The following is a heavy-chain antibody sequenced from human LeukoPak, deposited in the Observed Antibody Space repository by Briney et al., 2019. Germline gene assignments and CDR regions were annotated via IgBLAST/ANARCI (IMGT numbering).Heavy chain of an antibody. CDR1: GGSISSGGYS. Sequence: PSQTLSLTCAVSGGSISSGGYSWSWIRQPPGKGLEWIGYIYHSGSTYYNPSLKSRVTISVDTSKNQFSLKLSSVTAADTAVYYCASSRRDGYNHWYFDLWGRGTLVTVSS. CDR3: ASSRRDGYNHWYFDL. V-gene: IGHV4-30-2*02. J-gene: IGHJ2*01. CDR2: IYHSGST. D-gene: IGHD5-24*01.